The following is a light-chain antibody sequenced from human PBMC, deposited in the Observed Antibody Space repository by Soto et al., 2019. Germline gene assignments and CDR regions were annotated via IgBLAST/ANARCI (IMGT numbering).Light chain of an antibody. J-gene: IGLJ2*01. CDR1: SSNIGNNY. Sequence: QSVLTQPPSVSAAPGQKVTISCSGSSSNIGNNYVSWYQQLPGTAPKLLIYDNNKRPSGIPDRFSGSKSGTSATLGITGLQTGDEADDYCGTWYSSLSAGVFGGGTKLTVL. CDR2: DNN. V-gene: IGLV1-51*01. CDR3: GTWYSSLSAGV.